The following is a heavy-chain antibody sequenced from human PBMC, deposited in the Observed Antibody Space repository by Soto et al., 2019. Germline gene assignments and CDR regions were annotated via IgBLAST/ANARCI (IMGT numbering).Heavy chain of an antibody. J-gene: IGHJ6*02. CDR2: INPSGGST. Sequence: QVQLVQSGAEVKKPGASVKVSCKASGYTFTSYHMHWVRQAPGQGLEWMGIINPSGGSTSYAQKFQGRVTMTRDTSTSTVYMELSSLRSEDTAVYYCARGSSSSHYYYYGMDVWGQGTTVTVSS. CDR3: ARGSSSSHYYYYGMDV. CDR1: GYTFTSYH. D-gene: IGHD6-6*01. V-gene: IGHV1-46*01.